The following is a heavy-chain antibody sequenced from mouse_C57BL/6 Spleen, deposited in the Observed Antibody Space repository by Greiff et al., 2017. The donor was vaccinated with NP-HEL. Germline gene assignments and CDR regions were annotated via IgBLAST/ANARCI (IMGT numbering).Heavy chain of an antibody. Sequence: EVQLQQSVAELVRPGASVKLSCTASGFNITNTYMHWVKQRPEQGLEWIGRIDPANGNTKYAPKFQGKATITADTASNPAYLQLSSLTSEDTAIYYCALFTTVVEDYAMDYWGQGTSVTVSS. V-gene: IGHV14-3*01. CDR1: GFNITNTY. D-gene: IGHD1-1*01. CDR2: IDPANGNT. CDR3: ALFTTVVEDYAMDY. J-gene: IGHJ4*01.